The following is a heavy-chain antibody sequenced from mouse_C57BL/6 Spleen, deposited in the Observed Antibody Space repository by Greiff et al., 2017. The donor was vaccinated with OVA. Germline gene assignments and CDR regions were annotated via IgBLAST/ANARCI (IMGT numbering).Heavy chain of an antibody. V-gene: IGHV3-6*01. CDR1: GYSITSGYY. CDR3: ARDEAYGSMYFDV. D-gene: IGHD1-1*01. CDR2: ISYDGSN. Sequence: VQLQQSGPGLVKPSQSLSLTCSVTGYSITSGYYWNWIRQFPGNKLEWMGYISYDGSNNYNPSLKNRISITRDTSKNQFFLKLNSVTTEDTATYYCARDEAYGSMYFDVWGTGTTVTVSS. J-gene: IGHJ1*03.